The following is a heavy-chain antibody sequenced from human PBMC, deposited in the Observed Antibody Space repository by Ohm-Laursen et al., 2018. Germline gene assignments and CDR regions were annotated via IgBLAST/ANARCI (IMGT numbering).Heavy chain of an antibody. CDR1: GFTFSTYW. V-gene: IGHV3-7*01. CDR2: VNEDASEK. D-gene: IGHD1-1*01. J-gene: IGHJ3*02. CDR3: ARDSYDAGDAFDI. Sequence: GSLRLSCAASGFTFSTYWMFWVRQAPGKGLEWVASVNEDASEKYYVDSVKGRFTISRDNAKNSLYLQMNSLRGEDTAVYYCARDSYDAGDAFDIWGQGTMVTVS.